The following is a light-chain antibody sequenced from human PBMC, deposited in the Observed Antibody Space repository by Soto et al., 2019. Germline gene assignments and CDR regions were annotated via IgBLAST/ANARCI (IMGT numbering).Light chain of an antibody. CDR3: SSFAATSFV. J-gene: IGLJ1*01. CDR1: SSDVGGYNY. Sequence: QSALTQPRSVSGSPGQSVTISCTGTSSDVGGYNYVSWYQQHPGKAPKLMIYDVSKRPSGVPDRFPGSKSGNTASLTVSGLQPDDEADYYCSSFAATSFVFGTGTKVTVL. V-gene: IGLV2-11*01. CDR2: DVS.